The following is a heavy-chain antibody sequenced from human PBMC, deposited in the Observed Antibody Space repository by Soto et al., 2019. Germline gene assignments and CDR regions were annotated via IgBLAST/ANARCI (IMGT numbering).Heavy chain of an antibody. CDR1: GYTFSTYG. CDR2: INPFKGDT. J-gene: IGHJ3*01. V-gene: IGHV1-18*01. D-gene: IGHD2-2*02. CDR3: ARVKVPAAILGAFDL. Sequence: ASVKVSCKASGYTFSTYGITWVRQAPGQGLDWMGWINPFKGDTNSAARFQDRVTMTTDTSTRTAYMELRSLRSDDTAVYYCARVKVPAAILGAFDLWGQGTLVTGSS.